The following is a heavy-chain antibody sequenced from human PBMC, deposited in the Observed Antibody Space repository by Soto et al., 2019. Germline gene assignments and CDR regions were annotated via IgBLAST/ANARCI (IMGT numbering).Heavy chain of an antibody. CDR3: AKGDTRNIVATIFLWDY. Sequence: GESLKISCAASGFTFSSYAMSWVRQAPGKGLEWVSAISGSGGSTYYADSVKGRFTISRDNSKNTLYLQMNSLRAEDTAVYYCAKGDTRNIVATIFLWDYWGQGT. CDR2: ISGSGGST. CDR1: GFTFSSYA. D-gene: IGHD5-12*01. V-gene: IGHV3-23*01. J-gene: IGHJ4*02.